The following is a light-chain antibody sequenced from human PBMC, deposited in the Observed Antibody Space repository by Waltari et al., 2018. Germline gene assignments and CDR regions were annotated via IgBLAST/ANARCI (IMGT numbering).Light chain of an antibody. J-gene: IGKJ1*01. Sequence: DIVMTQSPDSLAVSLGERATINCKSSQSVLYSSNNKNYLTWYQQKPGQPPKLLIYWASTREPGVPNRFSGGGSETDFTLTISSLQAEDVAVYYCQQYSSTHLTFGQGTKVEIK. CDR1: QSVLYSSNNKNY. CDR2: WAS. CDR3: QQYSSTHLT. V-gene: IGKV4-1*01.